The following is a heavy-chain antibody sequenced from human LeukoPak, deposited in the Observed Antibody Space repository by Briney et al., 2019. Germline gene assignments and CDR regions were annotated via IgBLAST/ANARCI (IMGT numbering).Heavy chain of an antibody. V-gene: IGHV3-30*02. Sequence: QSGGSLRLSCVASGFTFSSYGMHWVRQAPGKGLEWVAFIRYDGSNKYYADSVKGRFTISRDNSKNTLYLQMNSLRAEDTAVYYCARDRLRYSSSWLILGNYYYYYYMDVWGKGTTVIISS. D-gene: IGHD6-13*01. CDR2: IRYDGSNK. CDR3: ARDRLRYSSSWLILGNYYYYYYMDV. J-gene: IGHJ6*03. CDR1: GFTFSSYG.